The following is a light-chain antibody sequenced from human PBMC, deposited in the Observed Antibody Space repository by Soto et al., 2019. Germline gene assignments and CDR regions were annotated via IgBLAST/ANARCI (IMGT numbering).Light chain of an antibody. V-gene: IGKV1-9*01. CDR2: AAS. Sequence: DIQLTQSPSFLSASVGDRVTISCRASQDTRRNLAWYQQETGRAPRLLIYAASIVQSGVPSRFSGSGSGTEFTLTVSGLQPEDFATYYCQQLNAYPHTFGQGTKVEI. CDR1: QDTRRN. J-gene: IGKJ2*01. CDR3: QQLNAYPHT.